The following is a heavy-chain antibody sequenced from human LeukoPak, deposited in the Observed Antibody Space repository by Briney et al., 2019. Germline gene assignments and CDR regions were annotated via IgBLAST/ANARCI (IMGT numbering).Heavy chain of an antibody. Sequence: GGSLRLSCAASGFTFSSYAMSWVRQSPGKGLEWVSAISGSGVSTYYADSVKGRFTISRDSSKNTLFLQMHSLRAEDTAVYYCAKDRCDGDNGGYYYSYYMDDWGKGTTVTVSS. D-gene: IGHD4-23*01. CDR2: ISGSGVST. CDR3: AKDRCDGDNGGYYYSYYMDD. J-gene: IGHJ6*03. V-gene: IGHV3-23*01. CDR1: GFTFSSYA.